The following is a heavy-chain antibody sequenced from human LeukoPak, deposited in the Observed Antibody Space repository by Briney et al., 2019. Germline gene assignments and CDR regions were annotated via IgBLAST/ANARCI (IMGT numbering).Heavy chain of an antibody. CDR1: GFTFSSYA. Sequence: GGSLRLSCAASGFTFSSYAMSWVRQAPGKGLEWVSGISGSGDTTYYAASVKGRFTISRDNSKNTLFLQMNSLRAEDTAVYYCAGGGGSRYYYYMDVWGKGTTVTVSS. CDR2: ISGSGDTT. D-gene: IGHD3-3*01. CDR3: AGGGGSRYYYYMDV. J-gene: IGHJ6*03. V-gene: IGHV3-23*01.